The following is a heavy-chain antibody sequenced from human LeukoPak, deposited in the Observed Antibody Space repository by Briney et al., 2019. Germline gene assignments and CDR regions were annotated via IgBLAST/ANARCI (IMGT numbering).Heavy chain of an antibody. J-gene: IGHJ3*02. D-gene: IGHD3-10*01. CDR2: ISYTGSGET. Sequence: PSETLSLTSTFSGGSGSSSNYYWGWVRQPPGKGLEWIGSISYTGSGETFCNSSLKSRVTISVDTYKNQFSLRLSSVSAADTAVYYCARQARTRLSLVRGDLDAFDIWGQGTMVTVSS. CDR1: GGSGSSSNYY. CDR3: ARQARTRLSLVRGDLDAFDI. V-gene: IGHV4-39*01.